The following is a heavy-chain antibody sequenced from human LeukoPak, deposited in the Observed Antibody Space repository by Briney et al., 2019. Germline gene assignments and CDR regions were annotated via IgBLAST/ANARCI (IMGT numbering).Heavy chain of an antibody. D-gene: IGHD3-3*01. CDR2: IYYSGST. CDR3: ARGGTDYDFWSGTYWYFDL. CDR1: GGSISSYY. V-gene: IGHV4-59*01. Sequence: SETLSLTCTVSGGSISSYYWSWIRQPPGKGLEWIGYIYYSGSTNYNPSLKSRVTISVDTSKNQFSLKLSSVTAADTAVYYCARGGTDYDFWSGTYWYFDLWGRGTLVTVSS. J-gene: IGHJ2*01.